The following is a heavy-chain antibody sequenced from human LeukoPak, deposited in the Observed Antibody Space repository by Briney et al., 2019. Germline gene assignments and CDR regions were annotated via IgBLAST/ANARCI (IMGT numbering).Heavy chain of an antibody. D-gene: IGHD3-22*01. CDR1: GNSISSGDNY. V-gene: IGHV4-39*07. CDR3: AREELFTMIVVVPTPGHWFDP. Sequence: PSETLSLTCTVSGNSISSGDNYWSWIRQPAGKGLEWIGNIYHSGVTYYTPSLKSRVTISVDTSKNQFSLKLSSVTAADTAVYYCAREELFTMIVVVPTPGHWFDPWGQGTLVTVSS. J-gene: IGHJ5*02. CDR2: IYHSGVT.